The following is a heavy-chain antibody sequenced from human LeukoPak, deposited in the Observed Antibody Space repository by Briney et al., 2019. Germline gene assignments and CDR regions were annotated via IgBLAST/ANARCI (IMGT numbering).Heavy chain of an antibody. CDR3: ARATLRFFPYYMDV. CDR1: GGTFSSYA. D-gene: IGHD3-3*01. V-gene: IGHV1-69*13. Sequence: SVKVSCKASGGTFSSYAIRWVRQAPGQGLEWMGGIIPIFGTANYAQKFQGRVTITADESTSTAYMELSSLRSDDTAVYYCARATLRFFPYYMDVWGKGTTVTVSS. J-gene: IGHJ6*03. CDR2: IIPIFGTA.